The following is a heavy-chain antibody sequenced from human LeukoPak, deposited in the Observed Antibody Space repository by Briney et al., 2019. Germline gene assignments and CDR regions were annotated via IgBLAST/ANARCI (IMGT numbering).Heavy chain of an antibody. J-gene: IGHJ4*02. Sequence: SETLSLTCAVSGYSISSGYYWGWIRQPPGKGLEWIGSIYHSGSTYYNPSLKSRVTISVDTSKNQFSLKLSSVTAADTAVYYCARESSTSCYDYWGQGTPVTVSS. CDR3: ARESSTSCYDY. D-gene: IGHD2-2*01. CDR1: GYSISSGYY. CDR2: IYHSGST. V-gene: IGHV4-38-2*02.